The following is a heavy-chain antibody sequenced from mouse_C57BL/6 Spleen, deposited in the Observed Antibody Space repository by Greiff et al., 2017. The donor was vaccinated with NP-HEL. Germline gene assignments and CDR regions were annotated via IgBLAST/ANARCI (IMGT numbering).Heavy chain of an antibody. V-gene: IGHV1-69*01. CDR3: ARGTYYSKDYFDY. D-gene: IGHD2-5*01. Sequence: VQLQQPGAELVMPGASVKLSCKASGYTFTSYWMHWVKQRPGQGLEWIGEIDPSDSYTNYNQKFKGKSTLTVDKSSSTAYMQLSSLTSEDSAVYYCARGTYYSKDYFDYWGQGTTLTVSS. CDR2: IDPSDSYT. J-gene: IGHJ2*01. CDR1: GYTFTSYW.